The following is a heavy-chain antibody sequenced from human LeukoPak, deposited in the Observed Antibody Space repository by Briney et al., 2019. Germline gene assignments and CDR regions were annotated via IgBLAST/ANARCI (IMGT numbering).Heavy chain of an antibody. CDR1: DGSISSHY. J-gene: IGHJ4*02. Sequence: SETLSLTCSVSDGSISSHYWSRIRQPAGKGLEWIGRVYTSGITNYNPSLKSRVTMSVDTSKNQFSLKLTSVTAADTAVYYCARQCRVRGVMRVARNHYFDYWGQGTLVTVSS. CDR3: ARQCRVRGVMRVARNHYFDY. V-gene: IGHV4-4*07. CDR2: VYTSGIT. D-gene: IGHD3-10*01.